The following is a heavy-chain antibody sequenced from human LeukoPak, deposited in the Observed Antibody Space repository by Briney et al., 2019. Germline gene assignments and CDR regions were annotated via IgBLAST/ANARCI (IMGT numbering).Heavy chain of an antibody. J-gene: IGHJ3*02. CDR3: AAEGGIAAAGTDAFDI. V-gene: IGHV1-58*01. D-gene: IGHD6-13*01. CDR1: GFTFTSSA. Sequence: GASVKVSCKASGFTFTSSAVQWVRQARGQRLEWIGWIVVGSGNTNYAQKFQERVTITRDMSTSTAYMELSSLRSEDTAVYYCAAEGGIAAAGTDAFDIWGQGTMVTVSS. CDR2: IVVGSGNT.